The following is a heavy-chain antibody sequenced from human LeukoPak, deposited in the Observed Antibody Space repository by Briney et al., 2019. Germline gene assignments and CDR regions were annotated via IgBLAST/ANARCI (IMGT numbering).Heavy chain of an antibody. D-gene: IGHD3-10*01. CDR2: INAGNGNT. V-gene: IGHV1-3*01. CDR3: ARVGMVRGVDYYFDY. CDR1: GYTFTSYA. Sequence: ASVKVSCKASGYTFTSYAMHWVRQAPGQRLEWMEWINAGNGNTKYSQKFQGRVTITRDTSASTAYMELSSLRSEDTAVYYCARVGMVRGVDYYFDYWGQGTLVTVSS. J-gene: IGHJ4*02.